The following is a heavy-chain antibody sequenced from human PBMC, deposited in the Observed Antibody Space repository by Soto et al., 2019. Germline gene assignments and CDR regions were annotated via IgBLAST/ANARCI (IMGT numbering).Heavy chain of an antibody. V-gene: IGHV3-23*01. CDR2: ISGSGSST. CDR3: AKGEPNWNLLNPYFDL. CDR1: GFTFSDYA. J-gene: IGHJ2*01. D-gene: IGHD1-1*01. Sequence: EVQLLESGGGLVQPGGSLRLSCAASGFTFSDYAMSWVRQAPGKGLEWVSGISGSGSSTYYADSVKGRFTISRDKSKNTLYLQMNSLRGEDTAVYYCAKGEPNWNLLNPYFDLWGRGTLVTVSS.